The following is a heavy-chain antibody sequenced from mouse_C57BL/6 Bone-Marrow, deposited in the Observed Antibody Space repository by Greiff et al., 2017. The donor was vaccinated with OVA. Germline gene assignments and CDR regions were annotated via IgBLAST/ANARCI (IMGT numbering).Heavy chain of an antibody. V-gene: IGHV5-12*01. Sequence: EVKLEESGGGLVQPGGSLKLSCAASGFTFSDYYMYWVRQTPEKRLEWVAYISNGGGSTYYPDTVKGRFTISRDNAKNTLYLQMSRLKSEDTAMYYCARHNYDYDWFAYWGQGTLVTVSA. CDR3: ARHNYDYDWFAY. CDR2: ISNGGGST. CDR1: GFTFSDYY. D-gene: IGHD2-4*01. J-gene: IGHJ3*01.